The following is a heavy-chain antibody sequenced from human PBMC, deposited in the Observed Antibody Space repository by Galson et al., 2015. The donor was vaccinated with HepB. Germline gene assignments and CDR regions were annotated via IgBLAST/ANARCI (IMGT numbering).Heavy chain of an antibody. CDR1: GFTFSSYG. D-gene: IGHD5-24*01. V-gene: IGHV3-33*01. J-gene: IGHJ3*02. CDR2: IWYDGSNK. CDR3: ARRWRRDGYKHNDAFDI. Sequence: SLRLSCAASGFTFSSYGMHWVRQAPGKGLEWVAVIWYDGSNKYYADSVKGRFTISRDNSKNTLYLQMNSLRAEDTAVYYCARRWRRDGYKHNDAFDIWGQGTMVTVSS.